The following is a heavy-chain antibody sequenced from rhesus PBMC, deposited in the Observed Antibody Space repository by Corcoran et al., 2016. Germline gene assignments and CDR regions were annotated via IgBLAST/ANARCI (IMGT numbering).Heavy chain of an antibody. CDR3: ARRGSSWSFDY. Sequence: QVQLQESGPGLVKPSETLSLTCAVSGYSISSGYGWSWNRQPPGKGLEGIGSMGGSNGNTNYNPSLKRRGTISKDTSKNQFSLKLGSVTAADTAVYDCARRGSSWSFDYWGQGVLVTVSS. CDR2: MGGSNGNT. CDR1: GYSISSGYG. V-gene: IGHV4-127*01. D-gene: IGHD6-13*01. J-gene: IGHJ4*01.